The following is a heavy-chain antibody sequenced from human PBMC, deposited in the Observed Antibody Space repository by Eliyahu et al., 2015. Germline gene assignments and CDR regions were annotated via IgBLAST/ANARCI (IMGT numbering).Heavy chain of an antibody. CDR3: ARQARTTWPPRYFDY. D-gene: IGHD1-14*01. CDR2: FYHTGST. Sequence: QVQLQESGPGLVKPSVTLSLTXNXSGDSISSTYXXAWIRQPPXQALEWIGSFYHTGSTYYNPSLKSRVTISVDTSRNHYSLKVRSVTAADTAVYYCARQARTTWPPRYFDYWGQGSLVTVSS. V-gene: IGHV4-38-2*02. CDR1: GDSISSTYX. J-gene: IGHJ4*02.